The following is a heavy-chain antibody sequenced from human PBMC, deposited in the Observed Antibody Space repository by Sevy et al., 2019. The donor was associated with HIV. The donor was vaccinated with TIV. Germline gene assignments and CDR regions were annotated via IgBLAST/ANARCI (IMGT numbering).Heavy chain of an antibody. V-gene: IGHV3-48*03. D-gene: IGHD1-20*01. J-gene: IGHJ3*02. CDR2: ISSSGSSM. CDR3: ARGGRRIDVYNRKDAFDI. Sequence: GESLKISCAASGFTFSSYEMNWVRQAPGKGLEWLSHISSSGSSMYYADSVKGRFTISRDNAKNSLYLQMNSLRAGDTAVYYCARGGRRIDVYNRKDAFDIWGQGTMVTVSS. CDR1: GFTFSSYE.